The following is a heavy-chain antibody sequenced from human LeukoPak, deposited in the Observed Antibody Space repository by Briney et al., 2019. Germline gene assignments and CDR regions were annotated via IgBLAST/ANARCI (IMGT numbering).Heavy chain of an antibody. V-gene: IGHV4-59*01. CDR3: ARGANKAVAAY. J-gene: IGHJ4*02. Sequence: SETLSLTCTVSGGSISSYYWSWIRQPPGKGLEWIGYIYYSGSTNYNPSLKSRVTISVDTSKNQFSLKLSSVTAADTAVYYCARGANKAVAAYWGQGTLVTVSS. CDR1: GGSISSYY. D-gene: IGHD6-19*01. CDR2: IYYSGST.